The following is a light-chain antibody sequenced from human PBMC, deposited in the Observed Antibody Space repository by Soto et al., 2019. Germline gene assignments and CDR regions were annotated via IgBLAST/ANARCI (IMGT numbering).Light chain of an antibody. CDR2: DVS. Sequence: QSALTQPASVSGSPGQSITISCTGTRSDVGGYNYVSWYQQHPGKAPKLMIYDVSNRPSGVSNRFSGSKSGNTASLTISGLQAEDEADYYCSSYTSSSTLDVFGTRTKVTVL. V-gene: IGLV2-14*01. J-gene: IGLJ1*01. CDR3: SSYTSSSTLDV. CDR1: RSDVGGYNY.